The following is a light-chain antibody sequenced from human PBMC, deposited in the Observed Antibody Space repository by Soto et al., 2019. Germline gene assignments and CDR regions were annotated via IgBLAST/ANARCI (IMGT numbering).Light chain of an antibody. Sequence: IQVSVSPATLSASKGDRVGITCRASQSITTWLALYQQKPAKAPKLLIYDASSLESGVPSRFSGSGSGTEFTLTISSLQPDDFATYYCQQYNDYWTFGQGTKVDIK. CDR1: QSITTW. J-gene: IGKJ1*01. V-gene: IGKV1-5*01. CDR3: QQYNDYWT. CDR2: DAS.